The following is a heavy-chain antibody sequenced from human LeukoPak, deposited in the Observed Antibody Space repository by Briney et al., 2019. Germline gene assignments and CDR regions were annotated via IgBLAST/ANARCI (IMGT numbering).Heavy chain of an antibody. J-gene: IGHJ4*02. V-gene: IGHV1-24*01. CDR2: FDPEDGET. CDR1: GYTLTELS. Sequence: ASVKVSCKVSGYTLTELSMHWVGQAPGKGLEWMGGFDPEDGETIYAQKFQGRVTMTEDTSTDTAYMELSSLRSEDTAVYYCATPIVGGLYFDYWGQGTLVTVSS. D-gene: IGHD1-26*01. CDR3: ATPIVGGLYFDY.